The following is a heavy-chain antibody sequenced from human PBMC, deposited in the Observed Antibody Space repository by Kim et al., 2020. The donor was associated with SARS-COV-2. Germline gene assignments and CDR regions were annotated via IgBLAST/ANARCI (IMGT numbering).Heavy chain of an antibody. J-gene: IGHJ4*03. V-gene: IGHV4-39*01. CDR2: NYYSGST. CDR1: GGSISSSSYY. D-gene: IGHD3-10*02. Sequence: SETLSLTCTVSGGSISSSSYYWGWIRQPPGQGLEWIGRNYYSGSTYSNPFIKRRVTISVDTSKNQFSLKLSSVTAADTAVYYCATPGGVRGVRGVTAFDYWGHGTPGNVSP. CDR3: ATPGGVRGVRGVTAFDY.